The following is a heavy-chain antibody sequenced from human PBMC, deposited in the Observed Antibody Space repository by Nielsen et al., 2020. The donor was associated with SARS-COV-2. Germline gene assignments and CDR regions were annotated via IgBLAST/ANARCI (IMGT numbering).Heavy chain of an antibody. V-gene: IGHV3-30-3*01. CDR1: GFTFSSYA. D-gene: IGHD1-26*01. CDR2: ISYDGSNK. J-gene: IGHJ4*02. CDR3: ARVKWELLVLFPLDY. Sequence: SCAASGFTFSSYAMHWVRQAPGKGLEWVAVISYDGSNKYYADSVKGRFTISRDNSKNTLYLQMNSLRAEDTAVYYCARVKWELLVLFPLDYWGQGTLVTVSS.